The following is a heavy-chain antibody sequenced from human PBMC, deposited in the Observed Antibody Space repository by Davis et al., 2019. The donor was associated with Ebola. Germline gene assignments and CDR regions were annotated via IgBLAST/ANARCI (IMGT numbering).Heavy chain of an antibody. J-gene: IGHJ4*02. V-gene: IGHV1-69*13. CDR1: GGTFYSYA. CDR2: IIPIIARE. CDR3: ARGDIVTDQVEYFDY. Sequence: SVKVSCKASGGTFYSYAISWVRQAPGQGLEWVGGIIPIIAREDYAQKFQGRVTISADASTDTAYMELSSLRSEDTAIYYCARGDIVTDQVEYFDYWGQGTLVTVSP. D-gene: IGHD5-12*01.